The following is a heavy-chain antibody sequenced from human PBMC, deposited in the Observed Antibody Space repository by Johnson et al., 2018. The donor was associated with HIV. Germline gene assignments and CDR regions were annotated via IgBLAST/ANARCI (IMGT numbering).Heavy chain of an antibody. D-gene: IGHD5-12*01. Sequence: QVQLVESGGGVVQPGRSLRLSCAASGFTFSSYAMHWVRKAPGKGLEWVAVISYDGSNKYYADSVKGRFTISRDNSKNTLYLQMNSLRAEDTAVYYCAKDPMVATPANAFDIWGQGTMVTVSS. CDR3: AKDPMVATPANAFDI. CDR1: GFTFSSYA. CDR2: ISYDGSNK. V-gene: IGHV3-30*04. J-gene: IGHJ3*02.